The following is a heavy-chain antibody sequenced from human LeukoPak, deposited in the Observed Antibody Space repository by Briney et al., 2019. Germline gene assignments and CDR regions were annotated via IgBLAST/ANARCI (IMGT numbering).Heavy chain of an antibody. CDR3: AKDRSSGSKGGYYFDY. J-gene: IGHJ4*02. CDR2: IWYDGSNE. D-gene: IGHD3-10*01. Sequence: PGRSLRLSCAASGFTFSRYGMHWVRQAPGKGLEWVAVIWYDGSNEYYADSVKGRFTISRDNSKNTLYLQMNSLRAEDTAVYYCAKDRSSGSKGGYYFDYWGQGTLVTVSS. V-gene: IGHV3-33*06. CDR1: GFTFSRYG.